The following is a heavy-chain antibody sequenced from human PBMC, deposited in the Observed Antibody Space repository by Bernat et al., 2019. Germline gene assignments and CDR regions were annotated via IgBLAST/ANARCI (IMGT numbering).Heavy chain of an antibody. V-gene: IGHV4-34*01. CDR2: INHSGST. J-gene: IGHJ2*01. D-gene: IGHD4-17*01. CDR3: ARGDGDYSIRYFDL. CDR1: GGSFSGYY. Sequence: QVQLEQWGAGLLKPSETLSLTCAVYGGSFSGYYWSWIRQLPGKGLEWIGEINHSGSTNYNPSLKSRVTISVDTSKNQFSLRLTSVTAADTAVYYCARGDGDYSIRYFDLWGRGTLVTVSS.